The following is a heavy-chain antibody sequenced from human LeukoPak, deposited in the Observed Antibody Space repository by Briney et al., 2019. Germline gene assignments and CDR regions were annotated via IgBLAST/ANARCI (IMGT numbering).Heavy chain of an antibody. D-gene: IGHD6-13*01. V-gene: IGHV4-59*01. Sequence: PSETLSLTCSVSGVSFSNSYGTWMRQSPGKGLEWIGYIYYTGSTKYNPSLKGRFTISLDTSKKSFSLKLTSVTAADTAVYYCARAVLVAAGYHFEFCGRGTLVTVSS. J-gene: IGHJ4*02. CDR1: GVSFSNSY. CDR2: IYYTGST. CDR3: ARAVLVAAGYHFEF.